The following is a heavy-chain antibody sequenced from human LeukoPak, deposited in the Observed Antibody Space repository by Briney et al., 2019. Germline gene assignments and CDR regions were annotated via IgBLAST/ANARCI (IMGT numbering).Heavy chain of an antibody. Sequence: GGSLRLSCAASGFTFSGSAMHWVRQASGKGLEWVGRIRSKANSYATAYAASVKGRFTISRDDSKNTAYLQMNSLKTEDTAVYYCTRQVVPAAIDYYYYMDVWGKGTTVTISS. D-gene: IGHD2-2*01. CDR1: GFTFSGSA. CDR3: TRQVVPAAIDYYYYMDV. V-gene: IGHV3-73*01. J-gene: IGHJ6*03. CDR2: IRSKANSYAT.